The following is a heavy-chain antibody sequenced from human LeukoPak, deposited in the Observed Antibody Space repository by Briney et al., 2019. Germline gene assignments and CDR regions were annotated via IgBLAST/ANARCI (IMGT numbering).Heavy chain of an antibody. D-gene: IGHD2-15*01. CDR1: GFTFSSYS. Sequence: PGGSLRLSCAASGFTFSSYSMNWVRQAPGQGLEWVSSISGSSNYIYCADPVKGRFTISRDNAKNSLFLQMNGLRAEDTAVYYCARDLHCSGGTCYGRDYWGQGTLVTVSS. CDR2: ISGSSNYI. V-gene: IGHV3-21*01. CDR3: ARDLHCSGGTCYGRDY. J-gene: IGHJ4*02.